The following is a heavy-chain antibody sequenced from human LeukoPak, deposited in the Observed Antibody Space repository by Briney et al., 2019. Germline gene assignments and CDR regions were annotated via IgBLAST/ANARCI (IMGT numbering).Heavy chain of an antibody. J-gene: IGHJ4*02. Sequence: ASVKVSCKASGYTFTIYGISWVRQAPGQGLEWMGIIYPGDSDTRYSPSFQGQVTISADKSISTAYLQWSSLKASDTAMYYCARYGDYPDYWGQGTLVTVSS. V-gene: IGHV5-51*01. D-gene: IGHD4-17*01. CDR2: IYPGDSDT. CDR3: ARYGDYPDY. CDR1: GYTFTIYG.